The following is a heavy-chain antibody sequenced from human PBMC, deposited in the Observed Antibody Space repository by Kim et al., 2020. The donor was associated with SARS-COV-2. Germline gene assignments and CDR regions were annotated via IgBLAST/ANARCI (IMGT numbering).Heavy chain of an antibody. CDR1: GYTFTSYY. V-gene: IGHV1-46*01. CDR2: INPSGGST. D-gene: IGHD5-12*01. Sequence: ASVKVSCKASGYTFTSYYMHWVRQAPGQGLEWMGIINPSGGSTSYAQKFQGRVTMTRDTSTSTVYMELSSLRSEDTAVYYCARDVTTTDGYRDYYYGMDVWGQGTTVTVSS. J-gene: IGHJ6*02. CDR3: ARDVTTTDGYRDYYYGMDV.